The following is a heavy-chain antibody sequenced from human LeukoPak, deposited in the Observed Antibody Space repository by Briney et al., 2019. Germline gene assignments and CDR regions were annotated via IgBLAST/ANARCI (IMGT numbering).Heavy chain of an antibody. CDR1: GYSISSGYY. V-gene: IGHV4-38-2*02. Sequence: SETLSLTCTVSGYSISSGYYWGWIRQPPGKGLEWIGSIYHSGSTYYNPSLKSRVTISVDTSKNQFSLKLSSVTAADTAVYYCAREVRIVGASGDWFDPWGQGTLVTVSS. CDR3: AREVRIVGASGDWFDP. J-gene: IGHJ5*02. CDR2: IYHSGST. D-gene: IGHD1-26*01.